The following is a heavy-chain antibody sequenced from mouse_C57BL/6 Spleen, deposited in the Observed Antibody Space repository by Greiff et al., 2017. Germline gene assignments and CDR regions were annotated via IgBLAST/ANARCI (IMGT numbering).Heavy chain of an antibody. CDR1: GYTFTDYY. CDR3: ARGDYYGSSVDY. CDR2: IYPGSGNT. D-gene: IGHD1-1*01. Sequence: QVQLQQSGAELVRPGASVKLSCKASGYTFTDYYINWVKQRPGQGLEWIARIYPGSGNTYYNEKFKGKATLTAEKSSSTAYMQLSSLTSEDSAVYFCARGDYYGSSVDYWGQGTTLTVSS. V-gene: IGHV1-76*01. J-gene: IGHJ2*01.